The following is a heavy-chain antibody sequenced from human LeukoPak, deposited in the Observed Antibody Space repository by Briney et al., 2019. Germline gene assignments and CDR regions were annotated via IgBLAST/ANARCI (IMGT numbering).Heavy chain of an antibody. J-gene: IGHJ6*04. CDR1: GFTFSRYG. D-gene: IGHD3-22*01. Sequence: PGGSVTLFCSASGFTFSRYGMHWVRQAPGKGLEYVSAIVSNGDSTYYADSVKGRFTISRDNAKNTLYLQMSSLGPDDTAVYYCVNPGWYYDSSGDSYYYGMDVWGKGATVTVSS. V-gene: IGHV3-64D*09. CDR3: VNPGWYYDSSGDSYYYGMDV. CDR2: IVSNGDST.